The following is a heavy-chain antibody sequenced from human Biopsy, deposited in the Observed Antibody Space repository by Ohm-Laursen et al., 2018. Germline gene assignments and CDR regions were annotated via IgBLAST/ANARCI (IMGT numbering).Heavy chain of an antibody. J-gene: IGHJ4*02. CDR3: ARDPLNGHKHFDY. Sequence: SSVKVSCKASSYTFTDYNIHWMRQAPGQGLEWLGYINCKTGATNYALKFQGTVTMTRDTSISTAYLALGSLRSADTAIYYCARDPLNGHKHFDYWGQGSLVTVSS. V-gene: IGHV1-2*02. D-gene: IGHD2-8*01. CDR1: SYTFTDYN. CDR2: INCKTGAT.